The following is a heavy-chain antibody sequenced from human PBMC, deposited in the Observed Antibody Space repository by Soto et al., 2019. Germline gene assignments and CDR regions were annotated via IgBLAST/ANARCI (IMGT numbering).Heavy chain of an antibody. CDR1: GGSISSGGYS. J-gene: IGHJ6*02. CDR3: ARAHYGDYGYGMDV. CDR2: IHHSGST. D-gene: IGHD4-17*01. Sequence: PSETLSLTCVVSGGSISSGGYSWSWIRQPPGKGLEWIGYIHHSGSTYHNPSLKSRVTISVDRSKNQFSLNLSSVTAADTAVYYCARAHYGDYGYGMDVWGQGTTVTVSS. V-gene: IGHV4-30-2*01.